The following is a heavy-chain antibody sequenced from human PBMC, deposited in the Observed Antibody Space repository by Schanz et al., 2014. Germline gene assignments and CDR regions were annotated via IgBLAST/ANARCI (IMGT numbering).Heavy chain of an antibody. J-gene: IGHJ4*02. CDR1: GFTMITYA. CDR3: IRGDIMVVPVAHF. D-gene: IGHD2-2*01. V-gene: IGHV3-30*04. Sequence: VQLVESGGGLIQPGGSLRLSCAASGFTMITYAMHWVRQPPGKGLEWVAIITYDGSNTYHADSVKGRFTISRDNSKNTLYLQMNSLRAEDTAVYYCIRGDIMVVPVAHFWGQGILVTVSS. CDR2: ITYDGSNT.